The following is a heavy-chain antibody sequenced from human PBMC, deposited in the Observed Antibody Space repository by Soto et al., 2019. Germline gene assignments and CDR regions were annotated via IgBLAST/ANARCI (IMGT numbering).Heavy chain of an antibody. D-gene: IGHD4-4*01. V-gene: IGHV4-59*01. CDR1: GDSLNNYY. J-gene: IGHJ6*02. Sequence: SETLSLTCTVSGDSLNNYYWRWFRQPPGQGLEWIGYIDYSGYTNYNPSLESRLTISLHTSKNQFSVKLRSVTAADTAVYYCARDRQGHSNLGLYYYGMEIWGQGTTVTVSS. CDR2: IDYSGYT. CDR3: ARDRQGHSNLGLYYYGMEI.